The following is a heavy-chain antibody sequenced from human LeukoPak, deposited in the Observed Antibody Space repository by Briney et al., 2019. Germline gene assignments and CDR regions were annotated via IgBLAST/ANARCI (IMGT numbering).Heavy chain of an antibody. Sequence: PSETLSLTCTVSGGSISSSSYYWGWIRQPPGKGLEWIGSIYYSGSTYYNPSLKSRVTISVDTSKNQFSLKLSSVTAADTAVYYCARATIGYSSSPFDYWGQGTLVTVSS. CDR1: GGSISSSSYY. J-gene: IGHJ4*02. V-gene: IGHV4-39*01. D-gene: IGHD6-13*01. CDR3: ARATIGYSSSPFDY. CDR2: IYYSGST.